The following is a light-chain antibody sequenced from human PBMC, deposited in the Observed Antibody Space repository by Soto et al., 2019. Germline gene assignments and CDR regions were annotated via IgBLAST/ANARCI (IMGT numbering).Light chain of an antibody. V-gene: IGLV1-40*01. CDR1: SSNIGAGYD. J-gene: IGLJ1*01. CDR3: QSYDFGLSAHNYV. Sequence: QSVLTQPPSVSGAPGQTVTISCTGSSSNIGAGYDVHWYQQFPGTAPRLLIYANNNRPSGVPDRFSGSKSGTSASLAITGLQADDEAEYYCQSYDFGLSAHNYVFGTGTKVTVL. CDR2: ANN.